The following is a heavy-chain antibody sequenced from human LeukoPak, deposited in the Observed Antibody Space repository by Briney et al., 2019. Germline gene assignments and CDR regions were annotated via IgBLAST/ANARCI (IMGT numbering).Heavy chain of an antibody. D-gene: IGHD3-22*01. CDR1: GGTLNSYA. CDR2: IIPISGTP. CDR3: ARSLRKVITPIDYYSSYMDV. J-gene: IGHJ6*03. V-gene: IGHV1-69*13. Sequence: GASVKVSCKASGGTLNSYAVNWVRQAPGQGLEWMGGIIPISGTPNSAQKFQDRVTITADESTSTVYMELSSLRSEDTAVCYCARSLRKVITPIDYYSSYMDVWGKGTTVTISS.